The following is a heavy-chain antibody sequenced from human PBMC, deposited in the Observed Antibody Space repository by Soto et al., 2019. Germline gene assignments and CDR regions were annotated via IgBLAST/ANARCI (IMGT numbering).Heavy chain of an antibody. CDR3: ARDDRSGYDCYYYYGMDV. CDR1: GGTFSSYA. D-gene: IGHD5-12*01. CDR2: IIPIFGTA. J-gene: IGHJ6*02. Sequence: GASVKVSCKASGGTFSSYAISWVRQAPGQGLEWMGGIIPIFGTANYAQKFQGRVTITADESTSTAYMELSSLRSEDTAVYYCARDDRSGYDCYYYYGMDVWGQGTTVTVSS. V-gene: IGHV1-69*13.